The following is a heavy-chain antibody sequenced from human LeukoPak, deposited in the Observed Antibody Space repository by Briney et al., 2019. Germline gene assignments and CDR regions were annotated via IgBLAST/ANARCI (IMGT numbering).Heavy chain of an antibody. Sequence: PGGSLTLSCAASVFTFNKHGMHWVRQAPAKGLEWFSFIRNDGNDKYYAASVKGRFTISRDNSKNTLYLQMNSLRPEDTALYYCVRDFEWSFDTWDQGTLVTVSS. CDR1: VFTFNKHG. CDR3: VRDFEWSFDT. CDR2: IRNDGNDK. V-gene: IGHV3-30*02. D-gene: IGHD3-3*01. J-gene: IGHJ4*02.